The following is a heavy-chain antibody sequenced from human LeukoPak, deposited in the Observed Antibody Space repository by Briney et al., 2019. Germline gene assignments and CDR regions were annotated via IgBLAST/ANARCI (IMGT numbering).Heavy chain of an antibody. V-gene: IGHV1-18*01. CDR2: IGAYNGNT. CDR3: ARMSLNDYGDYEDWFDP. Sequence: ASVKVSCKASGYTFTSYGISWVRQAPGQGLEWMGWIGAYNGNTNYAQKLQGRVTMTTDTSTSTAYMELRSLRSDDTAVYYCARMSLNDYGDYEDWFDPWGQGTLVTVSS. CDR1: GYTFTSYG. D-gene: IGHD4-17*01. J-gene: IGHJ5*02.